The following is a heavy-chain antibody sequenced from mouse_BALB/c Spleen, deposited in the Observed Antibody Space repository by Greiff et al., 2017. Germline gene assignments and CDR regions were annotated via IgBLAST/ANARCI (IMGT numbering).Heavy chain of an antibody. V-gene: IGHV1-80*01. J-gene: IGHJ3*01. CDR3: ARTARASWFAY. Sequence: VQLQQSGAELVRPGSSVKISCKASGYAFSSYWMNWVKQRPGQGLEWIGQIYPGDGDTNYNGKFKGKATLTADKSSSTAYMQLSSLTSEDSAVYFCARTARASWFAYWGQGTLVTVSA. CDR1: GYAFSSYW. CDR2: IYPGDGDT. D-gene: IGHD3-1*01.